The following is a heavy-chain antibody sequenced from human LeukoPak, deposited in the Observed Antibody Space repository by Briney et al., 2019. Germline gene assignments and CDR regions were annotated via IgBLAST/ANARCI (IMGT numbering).Heavy chain of an antibody. CDR2: ISGSGTTI. V-gene: IGHV3-48*03. Sequence: GGSLRLSCAASGFTFSRYEMNWVRQAPGKGLEWVSYISGSGTTIYYADSVKGRFTMSRDNSKNTLYLQMNGLRAEDTAVYYCARAVVVVAASEYWGQGTLVTVSS. CDR1: GFTFSRYE. CDR3: ARAVVVVAASEY. J-gene: IGHJ4*02. D-gene: IGHD2-15*01.